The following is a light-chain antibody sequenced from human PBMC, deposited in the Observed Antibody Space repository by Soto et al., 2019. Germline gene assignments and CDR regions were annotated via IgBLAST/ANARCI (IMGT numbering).Light chain of an antibody. CDR1: QTISSW. Sequence: DIQMTQSPSTLSGSVGDRVTITCRASQTISSWLAWYQQKPGKAPKLLIYKASSLESRVPSRFSGSGSGTEFTLTISSLQPDDFATYYCQQYDSYSRTFGQGTKVDIK. V-gene: IGKV1-5*03. CDR2: KAS. J-gene: IGKJ1*01. CDR3: QQYDSYSRT.